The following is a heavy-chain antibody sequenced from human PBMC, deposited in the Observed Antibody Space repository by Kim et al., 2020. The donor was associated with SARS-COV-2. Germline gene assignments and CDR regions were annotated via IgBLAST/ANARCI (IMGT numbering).Heavy chain of an antibody. CDR1: GFTFSGSA. D-gene: IGHD6-19*01. CDR2: IRSKTNTYDT. J-gene: IGHJ4*02. V-gene: IGHV3-73*01. CDR3: WSSSSTDNY. Sequence: GGSLRLSCAASGFTFSGSAMHWVRQAPGKGLEWVGRIRSKTNTYDTISAASVKGRFTISCEDTQHTAIKQLNSLNTADTDVSYSWSSSSTDNYWDQGTL.